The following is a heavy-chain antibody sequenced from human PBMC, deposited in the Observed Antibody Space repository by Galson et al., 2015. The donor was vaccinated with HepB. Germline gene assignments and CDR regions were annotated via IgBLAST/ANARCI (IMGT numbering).Heavy chain of an antibody. V-gene: IGHV3-33*01. J-gene: IGHJ6*02. D-gene: IGHD4-11*01. Sequence: SLRLSCAASGFTFSYFGMHWVRQAPGKGLEWVAVIWYDGSKKYYADSVKGRFTISRDNSKNTLYLQMNSLRGEDTAVYYCVSGGNDYSKSGDLHYYGLGVWGQGTAVTVS. CDR3: VSGGNDYSKSGDLHYYGLGV. CDR2: IWYDGSKK. CDR1: GFTFSYFG.